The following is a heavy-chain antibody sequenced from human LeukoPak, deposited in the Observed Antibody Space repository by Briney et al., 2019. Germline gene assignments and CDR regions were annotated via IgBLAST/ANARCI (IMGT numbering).Heavy chain of an antibody. CDR3: VRAVCSSSTSCYIRFDP. Sequence: SETLSLTCSVSGASVSSDGYWWGWIRQHPGKGLEWIGYIYHSGTTHYNPSLKSRATISMDTSKNQLSLILSSMTAADTAVYYCVRAVCSSSTSCYIRFDPWGRGTLVTVSS. D-gene: IGHD2-2*02. CDR2: IYHSGTT. V-gene: IGHV4-31*03. J-gene: IGHJ5*02. CDR1: GASVSSDGYW.